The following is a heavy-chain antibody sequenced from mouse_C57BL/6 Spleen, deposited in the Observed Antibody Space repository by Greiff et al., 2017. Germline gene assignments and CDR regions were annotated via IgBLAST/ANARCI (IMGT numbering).Heavy chain of an antibody. Sequence: EVQLQESGAELVRPGASVKLSCTASGFNIKDDYMHWVKQRPEQGLEWIGWIDPENGDTEYASKFQGKATITADTSSNTAYLQLSSLTSEDTAVYYCTTEGTAQARAYWGQGTLVTVSA. J-gene: IGHJ3*01. V-gene: IGHV14-4*01. D-gene: IGHD3-2*02. CDR3: TTEGTAQARAY. CDR2: IDPENGDT. CDR1: GFNIKDDY.